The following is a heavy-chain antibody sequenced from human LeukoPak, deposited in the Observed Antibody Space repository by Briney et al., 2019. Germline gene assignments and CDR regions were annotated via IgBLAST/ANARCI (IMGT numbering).Heavy chain of an antibody. J-gene: IGHJ5*02. CDR2: IYWDDDK. D-gene: IGHD2-2*02. CDR1: GFSLSTSGVG. Sequence: SGPTLVNPTQTLTLTCTFSGFSLSTSGVGVGWIRQPPGKALEWLALIYWDDDKRYSPSLKSRLTITKDTSKNQVVLTMTNMDPVDTATYYCAPLLGYCSSTSCYSGWFDPWGQGTLVTVSS. CDR3: APLLGYCSSTSCYSGWFDP. V-gene: IGHV2-5*02.